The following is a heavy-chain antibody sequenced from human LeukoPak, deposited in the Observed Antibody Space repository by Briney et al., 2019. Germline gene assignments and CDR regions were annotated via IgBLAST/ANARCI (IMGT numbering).Heavy chain of an antibody. J-gene: IGHJ4*02. CDR3: ARDPSGSPDY. CDR1: GFTFRNHG. CDR2: VPYDGSNK. Sequence: GGSLRLSCAVSGFTFRNHGMHWVRQAPGKGLEWVAFVPYDGSNKYYTDSVKGRFTISRDNSENTLYLQMNSLRAEDTAVYYCARDPSGSPDYWGQGTLVTVSS. V-gene: IGHV3-30*02. D-gene: IGHD1-26*01.